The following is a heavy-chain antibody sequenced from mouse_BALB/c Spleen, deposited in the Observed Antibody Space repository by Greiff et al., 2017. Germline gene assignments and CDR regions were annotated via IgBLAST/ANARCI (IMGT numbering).Heavy chain of an antibody. J-gene: IGHJ4*01. V-gene: IGHV5-6-5*01. CDR3: ASYYGYYAMDY. CDR2: ISSGGST. CDR1: GFTFSSYA. D-gene: IGHD1-2*01. Sequence: VQLKESGGGLVKPGGSLKLSCAASGFTFSSYAMSWVRQTPEKRLEWVASISSGGSTYYPDSVKGRFTISRDNARNILYLQMSSLRSEDTAMYYCASYYGYYAMDYWGQGTSVTVSS.